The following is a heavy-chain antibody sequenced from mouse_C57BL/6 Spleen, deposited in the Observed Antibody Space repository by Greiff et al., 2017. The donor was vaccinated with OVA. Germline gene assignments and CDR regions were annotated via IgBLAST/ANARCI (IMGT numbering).Heavy chain of an antibody. CDR1: GFTFSSYA. D-gene: IGHD1-1*01. CDR3: ARDQDYGSSQWYFDV. Sequence: EVKLVESGGGLVKPGGSLKLSCAASGFTFSSYAMSWVRQTPEKRLEWVATISDGGSYTYYPDNVKGRFTISRDNAKNNLYLQMSHLKSEDTAMYYCARDQDYGSSQWYFDVWGTGTTVTVSS. V-gene: IGHV5-4*01. CDR2: ISDGGSYT. J-gene: IGHJ1*03.